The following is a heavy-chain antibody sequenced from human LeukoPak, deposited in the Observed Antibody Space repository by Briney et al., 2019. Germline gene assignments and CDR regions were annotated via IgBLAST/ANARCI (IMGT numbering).Heavy chain of an antibody. J-gene: IGHJ3*02. CDR1: GFTFSSYG. CDR3: ASPRDGYNYKAAAFDI. CDR2: IRYDGSNK. Sequence: GGSLRLSCAASGFTFSSYGMHWVRQAPGKGLEWVAFIRYDGSNKYYADSVKGRFTISRDNSKNTLYLQMNSLRAEDTAVYYCASPRDGYNYKAAAFDIWGQGTMVTVSS. V-gene: IGHV3-30*02. D-gene: IGHD5-24*01.